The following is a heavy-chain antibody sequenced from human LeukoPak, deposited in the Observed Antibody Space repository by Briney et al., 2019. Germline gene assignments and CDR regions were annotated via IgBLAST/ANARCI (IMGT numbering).Heavy chain of an antibody. CDR2: INSDGINT. V-gene: IGHV3-74*01. Sequence: PGGSLRLSCAASGFTFSNYWMHWVRQAPGKGLVWVSRINSDGINTSYADSVKGRSTISRDNSKNTLYLQINSLRAEDTAVYYCAKDDWFGEFFYWGQGTLVTVSS. CDR3: AKDDWFGEFFY. CDR1: GFTFSNYW. J-gene: IGHJ4*02. D-gene: IGHD3-10*01.